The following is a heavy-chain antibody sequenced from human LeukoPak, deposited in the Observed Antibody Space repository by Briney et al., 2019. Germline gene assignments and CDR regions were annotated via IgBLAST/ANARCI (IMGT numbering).Heavy chain of an antibody. J-gene: IGHJ5*02. D-gene: IGHD2-2*02. Sequence: GASVKVSCKASGYTFTGYYMHWVRQAPGQGLEWMGWINPNSGGTNYAQKFQGRVTMTRDTSTSTVYMELSSLRSEDTAVYYCARGHCSSTSCYIKEVPFDPWGQGTLVTVSS. V-gene: IGHV1-2*02. CDR1: GYTFTGYY. CDR3: ARGHCSSTSCYIKEVPFDP. CDR2: INPNSGGT.